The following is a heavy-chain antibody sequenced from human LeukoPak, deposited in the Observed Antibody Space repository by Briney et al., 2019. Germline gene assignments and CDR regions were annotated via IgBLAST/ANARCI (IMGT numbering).Heavy chain of an antibody. V-gene: IGHV4-59*01. CDR2: IYYSGST. CDR1: GGSISSYY. J-gene: IGHJ4*02. Sequence: PSQTLSLTCTVSGGSISSYYWSWIRQPPGKGLEWSGYIYYSGSTNYNPSLKSRVTISVDTSKNQFSLKLSSVTAADTAVHYFVRWCRSTRSPEPDSWGQGTLVTVSS. D-gene: IGHD2-8*01. CDR3: VRWCRSTRSPEPDS.